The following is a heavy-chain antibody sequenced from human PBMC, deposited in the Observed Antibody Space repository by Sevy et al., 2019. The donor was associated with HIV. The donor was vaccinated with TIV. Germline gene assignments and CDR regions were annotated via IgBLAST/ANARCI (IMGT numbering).Heavy chain of an antibody. CDR3: AGENAWGRGYS. CDR2: IYYNGHI. Sequence: SETLSLTCTVSGGSITSLYWNWIRQPPGKGLEWIANIYYNGHINYNPSLKSRVTLQLKTSKNQFSLRLSSVTAADTAMYYCAGENAWGRGYSWGQGTLVTVSS. D-gene: IGHD1-26*01. J-gene: IGHJ4*02. CDR1: GGSITSLY. V-gene: IGHV4-59*08.